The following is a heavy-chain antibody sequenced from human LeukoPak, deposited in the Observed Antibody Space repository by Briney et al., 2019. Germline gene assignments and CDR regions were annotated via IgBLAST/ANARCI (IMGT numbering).Heavy chain of an antibody. Sequence: ASVKVSCKASGYTFTGYYMHWVRQAPGQGLEWMGWINPNSGGTNYAQKFQGRVTMTRDTSITAAYMDLSRRTSDDTAVYFCPRSGDYGFFDFWGQGTRVTVSS. D-gene: IGHD4-17*01. V-gene: IGHV1-2*02. J-gene: IGHJ4*02. CDR3: PRSGDYGFFDF. CDR1: GYTFTGYY. CDR2: INPNSGGT.